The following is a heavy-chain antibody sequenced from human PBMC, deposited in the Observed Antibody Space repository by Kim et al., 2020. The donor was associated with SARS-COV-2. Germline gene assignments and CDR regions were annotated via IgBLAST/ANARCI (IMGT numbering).Heavy chain of an antibody. CDR3: ARGGQVVIDGRVSLPPYDH. V-gene: IGHV1-69*04. CDR1: GCTFTNYA. D-gene: IGHD2-21*01. CDR2: ILPKVGIP. Sequence: SVKVSCKASGCTFTNYAVNWVRQAPGQGLEWMGRILPKVGIPNYARNFQGRLTTTADKSTSTAYMELTGLTSADTAVYYCARGGQVVIDGRVSLPPYDHWGQGPLVTVST. J-gene: IGHJ1*01.